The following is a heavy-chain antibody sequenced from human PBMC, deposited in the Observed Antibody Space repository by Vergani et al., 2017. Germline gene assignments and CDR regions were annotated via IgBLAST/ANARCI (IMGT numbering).Heavy chain of an antibody. V-gene: IGHV1-46*01. CDR3: ARDHTTDYYYMDV. J-gene: IGHJ6*03. CDR2: INPSGGST. D-gene: IGHD4-17*01. CDR1: GYTFTSYY. Sequence: QVQLVQSGAEVKKPGASVKVSCKASGYTFTSYYMHLVRQAPGQGLEWMGIINPSGGSTSYAQKFQGRVTMTRDTSTSTVYMELSSLRSEDTAVYYCARDHTTDYYYMDVWGKGTTVTVSS.